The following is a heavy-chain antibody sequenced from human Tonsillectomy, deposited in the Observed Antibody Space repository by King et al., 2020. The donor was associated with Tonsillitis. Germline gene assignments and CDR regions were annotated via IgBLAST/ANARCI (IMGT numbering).Heavy chain of an antibody. V-gene: IGHV3-73*02. CDR3: TTQNDH. CDR1: GFTFSGSV. J-gene: IGHJ4*02. CDR2: IRSKANNYAT. Sequence: EVQLVESGGGLVQPGGSLKLSCAVSGFTFSGSVMHWVRQTSEKGLEWFGRIRSKANNYATAYAASVEGRLTISRDDSKNTAYLRMNSLKTEDTAVYYCTTQNDHWGQGTLVTVSS.